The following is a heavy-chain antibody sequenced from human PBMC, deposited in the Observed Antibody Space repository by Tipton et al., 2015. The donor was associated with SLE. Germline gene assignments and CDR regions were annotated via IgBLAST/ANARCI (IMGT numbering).Heavy chain of an antibody. V-gene: IGHV4-39*07. CDR1: GVSISNSDHY. D-gene: IGHD3-22*01. J-gene: IGHJ2*01. Sequence: LRLSCTVSGVSISNSDHYWGWIRQPPEKGLEWIGSIYHSGSTYHTPSLESRVTISVDSSKNQFSLNLTSVTAADTAVYYCARRHYYESSGYSWYFDLWGRGTLVTVSS. CDR2: IYHSGST. CDR3: ARRHYYESSGYSWYFDL.